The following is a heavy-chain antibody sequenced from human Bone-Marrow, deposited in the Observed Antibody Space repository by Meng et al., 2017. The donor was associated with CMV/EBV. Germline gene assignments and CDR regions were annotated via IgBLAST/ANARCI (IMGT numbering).Heavy chain of an antibody. V-gene: IGHV3-66*02. CDR3: ARAPVAYYDFWSGSFTDYYYGMDV. J-gene: IGHJ6*02. CDR2: IYSGGST. D-gene: IGHD3-3*01. CDR1: GFTFSSYW. Sequence: GESLKISCAASGFTFSSYWMSWVRQAPGKGLEWVSVIYSGGSTYYADSVKGRFTISRDNSKNTLYLQMNSLRAEDTAVYYCARAPVAYYDFWSGSFTDYYYGMDVWGQGTTVTVSS.